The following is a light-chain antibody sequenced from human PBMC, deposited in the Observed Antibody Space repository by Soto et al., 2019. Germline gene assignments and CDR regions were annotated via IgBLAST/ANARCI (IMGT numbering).Light chain of an antibody. CDR2: DIT. Sequence: QSVLTQPPSVSVAPGQWVTISCTGSSSNFGAGFDVHWYQQLPGTAPKLLIYDITNRPSGVPDRFSGSKSGTSASLAITGLQAEDEAVYYCQSYDRSLSGYVFGTGTKVTVL. J-gene: IGLJ1*01. V-gene: IGLV1-40*01. CDR1: SSNFGAGFD. CDR3: QSYDRSLSGYV.